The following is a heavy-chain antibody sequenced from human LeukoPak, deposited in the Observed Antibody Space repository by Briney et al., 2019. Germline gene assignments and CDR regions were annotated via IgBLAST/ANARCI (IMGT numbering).Heavy chain of an antibody. CDR3: ARVKQVWYFDL. Sequence: SETLSLTCTVSGASISSGGYYWSWIRQHPGKGLEWIGYIYYSGSTYYNPSLKSRVTISVDTSKNQFSLKLSSVTAADTAVYYCARVKQVWYFDLWGRGTLVTVFS. CDR1: GASISSGGYY. J-gene: IGHJ2*01. CDR2: IYYSGST. V-gene: IGHV4-31*03.